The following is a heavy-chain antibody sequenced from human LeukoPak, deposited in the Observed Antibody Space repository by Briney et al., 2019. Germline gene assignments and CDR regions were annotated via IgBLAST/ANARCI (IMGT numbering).Heavy chain of an antibody. Sequence: ASVKVSCKASGYTFTSYDINWVRQAPGQGLEWMGWMNPNSGNTGYAQKFQGRVTMTRNTSISTAYMELSSLRSEDTAVYYCARPRRAAAGTRNWFDPWGQGTLVTVSS. D-gene: IGHD6-13*01. CDR2: MNPNSGNT. CDR1: GYTFTSYD. V-gene: IGHV1-8*01. J-gene: IGHJ5*02. CDR3: ARPRRAAAGTRNWFDP.